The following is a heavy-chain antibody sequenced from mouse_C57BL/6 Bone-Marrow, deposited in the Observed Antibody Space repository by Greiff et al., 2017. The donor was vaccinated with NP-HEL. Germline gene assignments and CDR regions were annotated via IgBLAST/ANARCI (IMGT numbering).Heavy chain of an antibody. J-gene: IGHJ3*01. CDR3: ARGGGFAY. CDR2: IYPRSGNT. V-gene: IGHV1-81*01. Sequence: QVQLKESGAELARPGASVKLSCKASGYTFTSYGISWVKQRTGQGLEWIGEIYPRSGNTYYNEKFKGKATLTADKSSSTAYMELRSLTSEDSAGYFCARGGGFAYWGQGTLVTVSA. CDR1: GYTFTSYG.